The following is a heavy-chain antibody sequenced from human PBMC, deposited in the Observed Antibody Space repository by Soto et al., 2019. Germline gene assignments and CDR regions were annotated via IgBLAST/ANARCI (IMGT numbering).Heavy chain of an antibody. J-gene: IGHJ4*02. CDR3: ARVYSASYSDY. D-gene: IGHD1-26*01. CDR2: IFHSGST. Sequence: SETLSLACAVSGGSMRSNNRWSWVRQPPGKGLEWIGEIFHSGSTNYNPSLKTRVTISVDKSKNQFSLKLSSVTAADTAVYYCARVYSASYSDYWGQGTLVTVSS. CDR1: GGSMRSNNR. V-gene: IGHV4-4*02.